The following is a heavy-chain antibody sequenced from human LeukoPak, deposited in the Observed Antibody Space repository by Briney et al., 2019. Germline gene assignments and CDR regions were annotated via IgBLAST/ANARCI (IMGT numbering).Heavy chain of an antibody. CDR2: IYYSGST. V-gene: IGHV4-30-4*08. J-gene: IGHJ4*02. CDR1: GGSISRGDYY. CDR3: ARTDFWSGHYYFDY. Sequence: SETLSLTCTVSGGSISRGDYYWSWIRQPPGKGLEWIGYIYYSGSTYYNPSLKSRVTISVDTSKNQCSLKLSSVTAADTAVYYCARTDFWSGHYYFDYWGQGTLVTVSS. D-gene: IGHD3-3*01.